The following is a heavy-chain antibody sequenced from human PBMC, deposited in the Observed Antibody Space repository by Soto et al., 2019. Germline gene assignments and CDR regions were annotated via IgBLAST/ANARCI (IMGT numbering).Heavy chain of an antibody. V-gene: IGHV3-23*01. CDR2: ISVSGGST. CDR3: AKDGYSITTNKPLHF. D-gene: IGHD2-2*01. Sequence: GGSLRLACAASRFTFSSYAMCWVRQAPGKGLEWVSSISVSGGSTYYADSVKGRFTISRDNSKNTLYLQMNSLRAEDTAVYYCAKDGYSITTNKPLHFRGQGTLVTGS. J-gene: IGHJ1*01. CDR1: RFTFSSYA.